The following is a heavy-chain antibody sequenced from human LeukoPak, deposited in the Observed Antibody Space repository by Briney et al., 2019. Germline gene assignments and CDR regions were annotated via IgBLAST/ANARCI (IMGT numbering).Heavy chain of an antibody. J-gene: IGHJ5*02. Sequence: SETLSLTCAVYGGSFSDYFWSWIRQPPGKELEWIGEINQTGRTNYDPSLKSRVTISVDTSKNQFSLRLTSAAAADTAVYYCARGRGYCSGGICFNWFDPWGQGTLVTVSS. CDR1: GGSFSDYF. CDR2: INQTGRT. V-gene: IGHV4-34*01. CDR3: ARGRGYCSGGICFNWFDP. D-gene: IGHD2-15*01.